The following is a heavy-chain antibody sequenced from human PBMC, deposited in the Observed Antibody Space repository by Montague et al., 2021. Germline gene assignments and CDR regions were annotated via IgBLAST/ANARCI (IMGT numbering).Heavy chain of an antibody. CDR3: VRGRPSWLDRGFDL. V-gene: IGHV3-33*01. J-gene: IGHJ4*02. CDR2: IWFDGSNI. CDR1: GFTVTSYA. D-gene: IGHD6-19*01. Sequence: SLRLSCAASGFTVTSYAMNWVRQAPGKGPEWVALIWFDGSNIKYADSVKSRFTISRDTPKNTLSLEMDSLTADDTAVYYCVRGRPSWLDRGFDLWGQGTLVTVSS.